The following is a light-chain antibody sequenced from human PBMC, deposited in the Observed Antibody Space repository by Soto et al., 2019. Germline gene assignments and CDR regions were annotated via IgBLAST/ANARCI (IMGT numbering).Light chain of an antibody. J-gene: IGLJ3*02. CDR1: SSDIGAYKY. V-gene: IGLV2-14*01. Sequence: QSALTQPASVSGSPGQSITISCTGTSSDIGAYKYVSWYQQYPGKAPKLIIYEVRNRPSGGSYRFSGSKSGNTASLTISGLQPEDEADYYCSAYGSPSMFGGGTQVPVL. CDR3: SAYGSPSM. CDR2: EVR.